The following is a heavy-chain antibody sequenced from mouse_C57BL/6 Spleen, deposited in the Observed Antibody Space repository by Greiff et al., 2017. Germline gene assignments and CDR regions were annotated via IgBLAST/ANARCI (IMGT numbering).Heavy chain of an antibody. CDR2: IDPSDSYT. Sequence: QVQLKQPGAELVMPGASVKLSCKASGYTFTSYWMHWVKQRPGQGLEWIGEIDPSDSYTNYNQKFKGKSTLTVDKSSSTAYMQLSSLTSEDSAVYYCARKTVYDYDGGYFDVWGTGTTVTVSS. J-gene: IGHJ1*03. D-gene: IGHD2-4*01. CDR1: GYTFTSYW. CDR3: ARKTVYDYDGGYFDV. V-gene: IGHV1-69*01.